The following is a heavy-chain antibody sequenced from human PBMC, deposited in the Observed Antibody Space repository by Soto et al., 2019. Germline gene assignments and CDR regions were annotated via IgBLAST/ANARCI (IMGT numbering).Heavy chain of an antibody. D-gene: IGHD6-19*01. Sequence: SQTITLTCTIFDASVSSNSAAWNGIRQSPSSGLEWLGRTYYRSKWYNDYAVSVKSRITINPDTSKNQFSLQLNSVTPEVTAVYDCARDEHVKPYCIHGWCADITESVDS. J-gene: IGHJ5*01. CDR3: ARDEHVKPYCIHGWCADITESVDS. CDR2: TYYRSKWYN. V-gene: IGHV6-1*01. CDR1: DASVSSNSAA.